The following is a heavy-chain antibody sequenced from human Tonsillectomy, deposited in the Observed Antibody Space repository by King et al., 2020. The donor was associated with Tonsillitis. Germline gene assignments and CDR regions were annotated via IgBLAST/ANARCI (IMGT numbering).Heavy chain of an antibody. D-gene: IGHD2/OR15-2a*01. Sequence: QLVQSGAEVKQPGSSVKVSCKASGGTFSNYAINWVRQAPGQGLDWVGRIIPGVGITNYAQKFQGRVTITADKSTITAYMELSSLRSEDTAMYYCARDLQYCTTNTCYSSIATWGQGTLVTVSS. CDR3: ARDLQYCTTNTCYSSIAT. V-gene: IGHV1-69*09. CDR1: GGTFSNYA. J-gene: IGHJ5*02. CDR2: IIPGVGIT.